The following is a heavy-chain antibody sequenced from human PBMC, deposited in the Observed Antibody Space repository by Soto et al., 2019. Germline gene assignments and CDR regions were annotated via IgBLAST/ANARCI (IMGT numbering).Heavy chain of an antibody. CDR2: IGGTSGST. J-gene: IGHJ2*01. Sequence: EVQLVESGGGLVQPGGSLRLSCAASGFTFKNFVMGWVRQAPGKGLEWVSAIGGTSGSTYYADSVKGRFTISRDNSRNTVFLQLNSLRVEDTALYYCAKRRGEGYFDLWGRGTRVTVSS. D-gene: IGHD3-10*01. CDR3: AKRRGEGYFDL. CDR1: GFTFKNFV. V-gene: IGHV3-23*04.